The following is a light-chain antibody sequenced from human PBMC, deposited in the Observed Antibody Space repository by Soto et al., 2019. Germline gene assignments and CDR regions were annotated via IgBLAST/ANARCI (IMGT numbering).Light chain of an antibody. J-gene: IGLJ2*01. CDR2: GNT. CDR3: QSFDNSLSGPVV. CDR1: SSNIGAGYD. Sequence: QSVLTQPPSVSGAPGQRVTFSCTGSSSNIGAGYDVHWYQHLPGTAPKLLIYGNTNRPSGVPDRFSGSKSGTSASLAITGLQAEDEDDYYCQSFDNSLSGPVVFGGGTKLTVL. V-gene: IGLV1-40*01.